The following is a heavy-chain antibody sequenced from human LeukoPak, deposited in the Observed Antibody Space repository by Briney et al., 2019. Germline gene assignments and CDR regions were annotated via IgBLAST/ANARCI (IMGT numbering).Heavy chain of an antibody. CDR2: IYHSGST. CDR1: GGSISSSNW. V-gene: IGHV4-4*02. Sequence: SETLSLTCAVSGGSISSSNWWSWVRQPPGKGLEWIGEIYHSGSTNYNPSPKSRVTISVDKSKNQFSLKLSSVTAADTAVYYCARDHRVYYDSSGGFDPWGQGTLVTVSS. D-gene: IGHD3-22*01. CDR3: ARDHRVYYDSSGGFDP. J-gene: IGHJ5*02.